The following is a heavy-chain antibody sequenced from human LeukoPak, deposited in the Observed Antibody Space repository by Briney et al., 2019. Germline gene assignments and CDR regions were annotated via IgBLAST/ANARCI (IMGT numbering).Heavy chain of an antibody. CDR1: GYSISSGYY. CDR3: ARVDTAMVEYFDY. J-gene: IGHJ4*02. Sequence: PSETLSLTCTASGYSISSGYYWGWIRQPPGKGLGWIGSIYHSGSTYYNPSLKSRVTISVDTSKNQFSLKLSSVTAADTAVYYCARVDTAMVEYFDYWGQGTLVTVSS. CDR2: IYHSGST. V-gene: IGHV4-38-2*02. D-gene: IGHD5-18*01.